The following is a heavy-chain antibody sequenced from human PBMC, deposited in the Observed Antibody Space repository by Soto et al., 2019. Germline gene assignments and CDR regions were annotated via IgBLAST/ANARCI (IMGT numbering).Heavy chain of an antibody. Sequence: EVQLLESGGGLVQPGGSLSSSAPASGLPLTGKALGWVRKAPGKGLEWVSVITGDGVTTYFADSVKGRFTISRDNSKNTLFLQMSSLRAEDTAVYYCAKRASHSFDYWGQGTLVTVSS. CDR1: GLPLTGKA. CDR2: ITGDGVTT. J-gene: IGHJ4*02. CDR3: AKRASHSFDY. V-gene: IGHV3-23*01.